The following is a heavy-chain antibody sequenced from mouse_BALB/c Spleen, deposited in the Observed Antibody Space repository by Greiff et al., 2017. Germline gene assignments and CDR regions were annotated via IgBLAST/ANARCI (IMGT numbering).Heavy chain of an antibody. Sequence: EVQLQESGGGLVQPGGSRKLSCAASGFTFSSFGMHWVRQAPEKGLEWVAYISSGSSTIYYADTVKGRFTISRDNPKNTLFLQMTSLRSEDTAMYYCARSAYYDPFMDYWGQGTSVTVSS. J-gene: IGHJ4*01. V-gene: IGHV5-17*02. CDR1: GFTFSSFG. D-gene: IGHD2-4*01. CDR2: ISSGSSTI. CDR3: ARSAYYDPFMDY.